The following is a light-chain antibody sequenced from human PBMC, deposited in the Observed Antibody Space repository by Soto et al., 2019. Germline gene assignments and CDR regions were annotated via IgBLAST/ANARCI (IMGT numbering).Light chain of an antibody. V-gene: IGKV3-20*01. J-gene: IGKJ3*01. Sequence: IVFTQSPGTVSLSPGEGLTLSCRASQSVTSSYLAWYQHKPGQAPRLLIYGASTKATGTPDRFSGSGSGTDFTLTISRLEPEDFAVYYCQQYGSSPFTFGPGTKVDIX. CDR2: GAS. CDR1: QSVTSSY. CDR3: QQYGSSPFT.